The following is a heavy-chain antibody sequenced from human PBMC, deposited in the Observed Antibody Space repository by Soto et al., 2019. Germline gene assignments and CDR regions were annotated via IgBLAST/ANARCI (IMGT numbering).Heavy chain of an antibody. CDR1: GGSFSGYY. Sequence: PSETLSLTCAVYGGSFSGYYWSWIRPPPGKGLEWIGEINHSGSTNYNPSLKSRVTISVDTSKNQFSLKLSSVTAADTAVYYCASNSFYDLWSGYYKYYYYGMDDWGQGTTVTVSS. V-gene: IGHV4-34*01. J-gene: IGHJ6*02. D-gene: IGHD3-3*01. CDR3: ASNSFYDLWSGYYKYYYYGMDD. CDR2: INHSGST.